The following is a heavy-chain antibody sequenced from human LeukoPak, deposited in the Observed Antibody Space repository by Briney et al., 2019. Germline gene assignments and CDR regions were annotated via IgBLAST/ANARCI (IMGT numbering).Heavy chain of an antibody. D-gene: IGHD5-12*01. CDR1: GFIFGRDS. Sequence: PGGSLRLSCAASGFIFGRDSMNWVRQAPGRGLEWISYISRDSDIRYYADSVRGRFHISRDNSKTTLYMQLNSLRADDTAVYYCATSSGYDLGSAFDVWGQGTRVTVSS. J-gene: IGHJ3*01. CDR2: ISRDSDIR. V-gene: IGHV3-48*01. CDR3: ATSSGYDLGSAFDV.